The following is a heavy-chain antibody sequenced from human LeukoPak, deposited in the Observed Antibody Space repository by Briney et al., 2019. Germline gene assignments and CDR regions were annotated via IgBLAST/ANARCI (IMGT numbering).Heavy chain of an antibody. D-gene: IGHD6-19*01. CDR1: GYTFTSYD. V-gene: IGHV1-8*01. J-gene: IGHJ6*02. CDR3: ARDTPLIAVAKYYYYYGMDV. CDR2: MNPNSGNT. Sequence: EASVKVSCKASGYTFTSYDINWVRQATGQGLEWMGWMNPNSGNTGYAQKFQGRVTMTRNTSISTAYMELSSLRSEDTAVYYCARDTPLIAVAKYYYYYGMDVWGQGTTVTVSS.